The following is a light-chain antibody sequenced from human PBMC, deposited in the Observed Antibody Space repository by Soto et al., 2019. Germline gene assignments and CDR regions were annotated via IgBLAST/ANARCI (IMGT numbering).Light chain of an antibody. J-gene: IGKJ4*01. Sequence: EIVLTQSPGTLSLSPGERATLSCRASQSVSSSYLAWYQQKPGQAPRLLIYDASSRATGIPDRFSGSGSGTDFTLTISRLEPEDVEVYYCQHYGYSPAFGGGTKVEIK. CDR1: QSVSSSY. CDR3: QHYGYSPA. CDR2: DAS. V-gene: IGKV3-20*01.